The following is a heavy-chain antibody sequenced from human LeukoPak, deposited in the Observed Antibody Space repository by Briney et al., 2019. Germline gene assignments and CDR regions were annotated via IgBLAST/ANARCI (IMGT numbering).Heavy chain of an antibody. D-gene: IGHD6-13*01. CDR1: GGSISSYY. Sequence: PSETLSLTCTVSGGSISSYYWSWIRQPPGKGLEWIGYIYYSGSTYYNPSLKSRVTISVDTSKNQFSLKLSSVTAADTAVYYCARVYIAAAGSSGDDAFDIWGQGTMVTVSS. CDR3: ARVYIAAAGSSGDDAFDI. V-gene: IGHV4-59*12. J-gene: IGHJ3*02. CDR2: IYYSGST.